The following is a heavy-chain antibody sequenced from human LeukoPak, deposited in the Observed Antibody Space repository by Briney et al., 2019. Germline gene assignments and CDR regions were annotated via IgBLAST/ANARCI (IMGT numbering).Heavy chain of an antibody. CDR1: GFSISRYY. V-gene: IGHV1-3*04. D-gene: IGHD3-10*01. CDR3: ATGLMVRGVTPLDY. CDR2: INIDIANT. Sequence: GASVKVSCKASGFSISRYYMQWVRQAPGQRPEWMGWINIDIANTKYSENFQARLKITGDTSTDTAYMELSSLRSEDTAVYYCATGLMVRGVTPLDYWGQGTLVTVSS. J-gene: IGHJ4*02.